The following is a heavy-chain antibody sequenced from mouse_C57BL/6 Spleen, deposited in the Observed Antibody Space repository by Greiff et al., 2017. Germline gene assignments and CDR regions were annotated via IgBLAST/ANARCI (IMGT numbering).Heavy chain of an antibody. V-gene: IGHV1-62-2*01. D-gene: IGHD2-3*01. CDR3: ARTRDGIYDHWYFDV. Sequence: QVHVKQSGAELVKPGASVKLSCKASGYTFTEYTIHWVKQRSGQGLEWIGWFCPGSGSIKYNEKFKGKATLTVVTSSSTAYMQHSSLTSEDSAVYFGARTRDGIYDHWYFDVWGTGTTVTVSS. CDR1: GYTFTEYT. CDR2: FCPGSGSI. J-gene: IGHJ1*03.